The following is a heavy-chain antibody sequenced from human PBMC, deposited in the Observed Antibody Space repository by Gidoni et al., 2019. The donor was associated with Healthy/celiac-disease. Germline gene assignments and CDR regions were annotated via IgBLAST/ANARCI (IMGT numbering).Heavy chain of an antibody. J-gene: IGHJ6*02. D-gene: IGHD3-22*01. V-gene: IGHV4-30-4*01. CDR1: GGSLSSGDYY. Sequence: QVQLQESGPGLVKPSQTLSLTCTVPGGSLSSGDYYWSWIRQPPGKGLEWIGYIYYSGSTYYNPSLKSRVTISVDTSKNQFSLKLSSVTAADTAVYYCARDRGPRSSGPPGGMDVWGQGTTVTVSS. CDR2: IYYSGST. CDR3: ARDRGPRSSGPPGGMDV.